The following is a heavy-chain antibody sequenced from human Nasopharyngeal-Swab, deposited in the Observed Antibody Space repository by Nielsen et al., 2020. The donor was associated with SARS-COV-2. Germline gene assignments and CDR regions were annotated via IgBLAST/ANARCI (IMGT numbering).Heavy chain of an antibody. J-gene: IGHJ4*02. D-gene: IGHD6-6*01. V-gene: IGHV4-31*02. CDR3: ARGGAARPGFDY. Sequence: WIRQPPGKGLEWIGYIYYSGSTYYNPSLKSRVTISVDTSKNQFSLKLSSVTAADTAVYYCARGGAARPGFDYRGQGTLVTVSS. CDR2: IYYSGST.